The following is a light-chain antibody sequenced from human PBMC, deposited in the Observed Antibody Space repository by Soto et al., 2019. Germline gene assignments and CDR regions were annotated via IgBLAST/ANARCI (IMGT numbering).Light chain of an antibody. V-gene: IGLV4-69*01. CDR1: SGHSSYA. J-gene: IGLJ3*02. CDR3: QTWGTGIQV. CDR2: LNSDGSH. Sequence: QPVLTQSPSASASXXXXXKLTCTLSSGHSSYAIAWHQQQPEKGPRYLMKLNSDGSHSKGDGIPDRFSGSSSGAERYLTISSLQSEDEADYYCQTWGTGIQVFGGGTKLTVL.